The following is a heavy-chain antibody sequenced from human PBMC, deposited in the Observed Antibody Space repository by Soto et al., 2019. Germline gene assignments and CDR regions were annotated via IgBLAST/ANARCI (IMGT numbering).Heavy chain of an antibody. CDR3: ARDRIAGSKYYYGMDV. J-gene: IGHJ6*02. Sequence: QVQLVQSGAEVKKPGSSVRVSCKASGGTFSSYAISWVRQAPGQGLEWMGGIIPIFGTENYAQKFQGRVTITADESTSTAYMELSSLRSEDSAVYYCARDRIAGSKYYYGMDVWGQGTTVTVSS. CDR1: GGTFSSYA. CDR2: IIPIFGTE. V-gene: IGHV1-69*01. D-gene: IGHD6-13*01.